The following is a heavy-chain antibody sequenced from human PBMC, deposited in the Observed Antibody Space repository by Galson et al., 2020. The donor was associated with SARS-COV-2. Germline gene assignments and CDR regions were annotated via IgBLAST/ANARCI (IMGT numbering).Heavy chain of an antibody. D-gene: IGHD3-3*01. CDR1: GGSISSGGYY. J-gene: IGHJ4*02. V-gene: IGHV4-31*03. CDR3: ARASRTIFGVVKHFDY. CDR2: IYYSGRT. Sequence: ETSETLSLTCTVSGGSISSGGYYWSWIRQHPGKGLEWIGYIYYSGRTYYNPSLKSRVTISVDTSKNQFSLKLSSVTAADTAVYYCARASRTIFGVVKHFDYWGQGTLVTVSS.